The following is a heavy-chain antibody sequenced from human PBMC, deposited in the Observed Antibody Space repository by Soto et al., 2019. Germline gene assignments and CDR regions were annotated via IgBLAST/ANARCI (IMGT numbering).Heavy chain of an antibody. Sequence: PGGSLRLSCAASGFTFSSYSMNWVRQAPGKGLEWVSYISGSGGSTYYADSVKGRFTISRDNAKNTLYLQMNSLRAEDTAVYYCAKDLAPFEYWGQGTLVTVSS. J-gene: IGHJ4*02. CDR3: AKDLAPFEY. CDR2: ISGSGGST. CDR1: GFTFSSYS. V-gene: IGHV3-23*01. D-gene: IGHD3-16*01.